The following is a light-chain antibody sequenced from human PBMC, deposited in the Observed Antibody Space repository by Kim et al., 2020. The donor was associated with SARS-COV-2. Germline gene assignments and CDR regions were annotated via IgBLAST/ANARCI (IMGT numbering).Light chain of an antibody. V-gene: IGLV3-25*03. CDR1: ALPKQY. CDR3: QSSDISATYVV. J-gene: IGLJ2*01. Sequence: SYELTHPPSVSVSPGQTARISCSGDALPKQYASWYQQRPGLAPVMIIYKDTERPSGIPERFSGSSSGSTVTLIISGVQAEDEADYYCQSSDISATYVVFGGGTQLTVL. CDR2: KDT.